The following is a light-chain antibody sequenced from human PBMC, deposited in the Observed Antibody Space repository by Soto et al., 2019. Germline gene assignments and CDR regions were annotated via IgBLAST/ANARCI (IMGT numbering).Light chain of an antibody. V-gene: IGLV2-18*02. Sequence: QSALTQPPSVSGSPGLSVTISCTGSSSDIGSYTRVSWYQQPPASAPKLLIYEVTRRASGAPDRFSGSASGNTASLTISGVQAEDEADYYCSSYTSFDTVIFGGGTKVTVL. CDR1: SSDIGSYTR. J-gene: IGLJ2*01. CDR2: EVT. CDR3: SSYTSFDTVI.